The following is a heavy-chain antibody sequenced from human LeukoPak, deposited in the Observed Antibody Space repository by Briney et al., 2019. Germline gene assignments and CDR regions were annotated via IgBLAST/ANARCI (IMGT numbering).Heavy chain of an antibody. CDR1: GFSLSTSGVG. CDR2: IYWDDDK. Sequence: SGPTLVKPTQTLTLTCTFSGFSLSTSGVGVGWIRQPPGKALEWLALIYWDDDKRYSPSLKSRLTIIKDTSKNQVVLTMTNMDPVDTATYYCAHSGSYCSGGSCYPGSVDVWGKGTTVTVSS. D-gene: IGHD2-15*01. J-gene: IGHJ6*04. CDR3: AHSGSYCSGGSCYPGSVDV. V-gene: IGHV2-5*02.